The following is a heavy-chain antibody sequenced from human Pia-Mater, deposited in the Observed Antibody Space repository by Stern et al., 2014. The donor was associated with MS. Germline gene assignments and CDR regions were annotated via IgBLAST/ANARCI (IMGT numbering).Heavy chain of an antibody. Sequence: QVQLVQSGAELKKPGSSVKVSCKASGGTFSSYGISWVRQAPGQGLEWMGGIIPLFGTANYARRFQGRVTMTADISTSTAYMELSSLRSEDTAVYYCARDGDLGSNYGMDVWGQGTTVTVAS. CDR3: ARDGDLGSNYGMDV. J-gene: IGHJ6*02. D-gene: IGHD2-21*02. V-gene: IGHV1-69*06. CDR2: IIPLFGTA. CDR1: GGTFSSYG.